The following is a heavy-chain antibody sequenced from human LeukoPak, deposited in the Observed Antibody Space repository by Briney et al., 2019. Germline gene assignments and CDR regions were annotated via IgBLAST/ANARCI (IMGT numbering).Heavy chain of an antibody. V-gene: IGHV1-24*01. CDR2: FDPEDGET. CDR1: GYTLTELS. D-gene: IGHD3-3*01. Sequence: ASVKVSCKVSGYTLTELSMHWVRQASGKGLEWMGGFDPEDGETIYAQKFQGRVTMTEDTSTDTAYMELSSLRSEDTAVYYCATGGNDFWSDYYYYGMDVWGQGTTVTVSS. J-gene: IGHJ6*02. CDR3: ATGGNDFWSDYYYYGMDV.